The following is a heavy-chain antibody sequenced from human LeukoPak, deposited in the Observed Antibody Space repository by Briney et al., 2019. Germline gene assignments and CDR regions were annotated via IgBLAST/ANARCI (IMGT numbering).Heavy chain of an antibody. CDR2: IYYSGNT. CDR3: ARVRYCSTNRCYDREFDN. J-gene: IGHJ4*02. V-gene: IGHV4-59*02. Sequence: DTLSLTCTDAGGSVSNYNWSWIRQPQRKGLEWIGYIYYSGNTNYNPSLKSRVTISVDTSKNQFSLKLNSVTAADTAVYYCARVRYCSTNRCYDREFDNWGQGTLVTVSS. D-gene: IGHD2-2*01. CDR1: GGSVSNYN.